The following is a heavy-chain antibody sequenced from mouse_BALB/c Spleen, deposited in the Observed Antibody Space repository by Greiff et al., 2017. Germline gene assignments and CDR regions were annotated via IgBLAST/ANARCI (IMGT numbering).Heavy chain of an antibody. CDR2: IYPSDRYT. V-gene: IGHV1-69*02. D-gene: IGHD2-2*01. J-gene: IGHJ3*01. CDR3: TRRGGNDEAWFAY. Sequence: VQLQQPGAELVRPGASVKLSCKASGYTFTSYWINWVKQRPGQGLEWIGNIYPSDRYTNYNQKFKDKATLTVDKSSSTAYMQLSSPTSEDSAVYYCTRRGGNDEAWFAYWGQGTLVTVSA. CDR1: GYTFTSYW.